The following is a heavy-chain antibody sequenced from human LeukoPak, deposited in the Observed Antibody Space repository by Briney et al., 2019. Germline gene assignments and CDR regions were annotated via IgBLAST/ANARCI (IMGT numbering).Heavy chain of an antibody. CDR2: IYYSGST. CDR3: ARNRYYYGSGNYGVPNWFDP. J-gene: IGHJ5*02. CDR1: GGSISSNSYY. D-gene: IGHD3-10*01. Sequence: SETLSFTCTVSGGSISSNSYYWGWIRQPPGKGLKWIGSIYYSGSTYYNPSLKSRVTISVDTSKNQFSLKLNSVTAADTAVYYCARNRYYYGSGNYGVPNWFDPWGQGTLVTVSS. V-gene: IGHV4-39*01.